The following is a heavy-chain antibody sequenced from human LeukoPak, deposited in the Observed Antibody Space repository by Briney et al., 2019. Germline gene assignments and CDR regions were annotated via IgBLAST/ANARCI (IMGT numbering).Heavy chain of an antibody. CDR3: ARGTLR. J-gene: IGHJ4*02. Sequence: PGGSLRLSCAASGFTFDDYAMHWVRQAPGKGLEWVSGISWNSGSIGYADSVKGRFTISRDNAKNTLYLEMNSLRVEDTAVYYCARGTLRWGQGTLVTVSS. V-gene: IGHV3-9*01. CDR1: GFTFDDYA. CDR2: ISWNSGSI.